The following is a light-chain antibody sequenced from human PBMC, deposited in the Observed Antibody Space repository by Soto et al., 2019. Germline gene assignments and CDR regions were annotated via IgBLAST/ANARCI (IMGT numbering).Light chain of an antibody. CDR2: AAS. J-gene: IGKJ5*01. CDR1: QSVSNY. V-gene: IGKV1-39*01. Sequence: DIQMTQSPSSLSASVGDRVTITCRTSQSVSNYLNWYQQKPGKSPKLLISAASSLQSGVPSRFSGSGSGTDFTLTISSLQPEDFATYYCQQSFSTPSITFGQRRRLEI. CDR3: QQSFSTPSIT.